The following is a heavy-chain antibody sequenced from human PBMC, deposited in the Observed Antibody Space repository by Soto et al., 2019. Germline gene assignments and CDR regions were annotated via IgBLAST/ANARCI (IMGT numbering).Heavy chain of an antibody. D-gene: IGHD1-26*01. J-gene: IGHJ6*02. Sequence: GGSLRLSCAASGFTFSSYAMSWVRQAPGKGLEWVSAISGSGGSTYYADSVKGRFTISRDNSKNTLYLQMNSLRAEDTAVYYCAKDGRGSGRYYYYYGMDVWGQGTTVTGSS. CDR3: AKDGRGSGRYYYYYGMDV. CDR2: ISGSGGST. CDR1: GFTFSSYA. V-gene: IGHV3-23*01.